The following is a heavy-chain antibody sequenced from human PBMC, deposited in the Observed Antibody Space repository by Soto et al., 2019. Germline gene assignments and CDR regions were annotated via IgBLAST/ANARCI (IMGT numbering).Heavy chain of an antibody. V-gene: IGHV4-59*01. J-gene: IGHJ5*02. CDR1: GGSIKSYY. CDR3: ASQSEGFDA. CDR2: VYHSGTT. Sequence: QVQLQESGPGLVKPSETLSLTCTVSGGSIKSYYFNWIRQPPGKGLEWIGYVYHSGTTNYNPSLNSRVTISVDTSKNQFSLRLRSVTTADTAVYYCASQSEGFDACGQGALVTVSS.